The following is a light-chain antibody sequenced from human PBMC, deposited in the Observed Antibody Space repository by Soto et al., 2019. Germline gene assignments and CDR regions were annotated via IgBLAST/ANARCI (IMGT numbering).Light chain of an antibody. CDR2: EVT. CDR3: SSYAGSYTLV. J-gene: IGLJ2*01. CDR1: SSDIGIYKY. V-gene: IGLV2-14*01. Sequence: QSALTQPASVSGSPGQSIAISCTGSSSDIGIYKYVSWYQQHPGKVPKLIIYEVTNRPSGVSNRFSGSKSGNTASLTISGLQAEDEADYYCSSYAGSYTLVFGGGTKLTVL.